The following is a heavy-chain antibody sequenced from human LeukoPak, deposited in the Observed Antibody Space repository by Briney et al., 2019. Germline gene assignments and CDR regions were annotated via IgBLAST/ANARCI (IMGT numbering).Heavy chain of an antibody. CDR2: MNPNSGNT. Sequence: ASVKVSCKASGYTFTSYDINWARQATGQGLEWMGWMNPNSGNTGYAQKFQGRVTMTRNTSISTAYMELSSLRSEDTAVYYCARVPRGSSWSRDAFDIWGQGTMVTVSS. J-gene: IGHJ3*02. CDR1: GYTFTSYD. CDR3: ARVPRGSSWSRDAFDI. D-gene: IGHD6-13*01. V-gene: IGHV1-8*01.